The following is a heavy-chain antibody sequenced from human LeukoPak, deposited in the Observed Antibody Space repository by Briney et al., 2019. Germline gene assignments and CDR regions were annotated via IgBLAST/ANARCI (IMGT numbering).Heavy chain of an antibody. D-gene: IGHD1-14*01. CDR3: VRGDNRDY. J-gene: IGHJ4*02. Sequence: GGSLRLSCSAPGFNFSTSTMNWVRQAPGKGLEWISSIGKTSRDMYYADSVRGRFTISRDNAKNSLFLLMNSLRVEDTSVYYCVRGDNRDYWGQGTLVTVSS. CDR1: GFNFSTST. V-gene: IGHV3-21*01. CDR2: IGKTSRDM.